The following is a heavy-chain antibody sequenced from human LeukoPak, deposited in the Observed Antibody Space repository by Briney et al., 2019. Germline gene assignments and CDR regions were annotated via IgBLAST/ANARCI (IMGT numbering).Heavy chain of an antibody. CDR1: GFTFSSYG. CDR2: IRFDGTNK. V-gene: IGHV3-30*02. CDR3: AKGTTRAGRWIEDFDY. J-gene: IGHJ4*02. D-gene: IGHD6-13*01. Sequence: GGSLRLSCAASGFTFSSYGMHWVRQAPGEGLEWVAFIRFDGTNKYSADSVKGRFTISRDNSKDTLYLQMNSLRAEDTAVYYCAKGTTRAGRWIEDFDYWGQGTLVTVSS.